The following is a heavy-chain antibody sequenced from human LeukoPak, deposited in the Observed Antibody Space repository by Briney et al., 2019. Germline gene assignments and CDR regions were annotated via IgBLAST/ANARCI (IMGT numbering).Heavy chain of an antibody. D-gene: IGHD4-17*01. CDR1: GFTFSTYW. J-gene: IGHJ4*02. Sequence: GGSLRLSCVASGFTFSTYWMHWVRQAPGKGLVWVSRISSDGSTTTYADSVKGRFTISRGNAKNSLYLRMNSLRAEDTAVYYCARDLGTTVTTYLDYWGQGTLVTVSS. CDR3: ARDLGTTVTTYLDY. CDR2: ISSDGSTT. V-gene: IGHV3-74*01.